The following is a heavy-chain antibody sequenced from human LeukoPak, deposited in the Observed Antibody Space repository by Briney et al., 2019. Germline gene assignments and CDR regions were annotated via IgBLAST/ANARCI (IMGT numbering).Heavy chain of an antibody. CDR2: IIPIFGTA. V-gene: IGHV1-69*13. J-gene: IGHJ4*02. D-gene: IGHD1-26*01. Sequence: SVKVSCTASGGXLSTYPISWVRQAPGQGLEWMGGIIPIFGTANYAQKFQGGVTITADESTTTAYRELSSLRFEDTAVYYCARDRRSGSYSGCWDYWGQGTLVTVSS. CDR1: GGXLSTYP. CDR3: ARDRRSGSYSGCWDY.